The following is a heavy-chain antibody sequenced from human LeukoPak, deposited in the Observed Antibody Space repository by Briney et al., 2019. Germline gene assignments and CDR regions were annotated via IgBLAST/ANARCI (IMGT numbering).Heavy chain of an antibody. CDR2: ISANTGNT. CDR1: GYSFGIFG. J-gene: IGHJ5*02. V-gene: IGHV1-18*01. D-gene: IGHD2-2*01. Sequence: ASVKVSCKASGYSFGIFGISWVRQAPGQGLEWMGWISANTGNTNYAQKLQSRVTMTTDTSTSTAYMELRSLRSDDTAVYYCARVGVVVPAAWFDPWGQGTLVTVSS. CDR3: ARVGVVVPAAWFDP.